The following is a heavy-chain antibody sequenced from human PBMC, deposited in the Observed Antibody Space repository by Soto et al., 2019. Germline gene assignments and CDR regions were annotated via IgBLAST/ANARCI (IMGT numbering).Heavy chain of an antibody. CDR1: GCSSSSYY. CDR3: ARDRSTATQLKGYYYGMDV. Sequence: SETLSLTCTVSGCSSSSYYWSLIRQPPGKGLEWIGYIYYSGSTNYNPSLKSRVTISVDTSKNQFSLKLSSVTAADTAVYYCARDRSTATQLKGYYYGMDVWGQGTTVTVSS. J-gene: IGHJ6*02. D-gene: IGHD5-18*01. CDR2: IYYSGST. V-gene: IGHV4-59*01.